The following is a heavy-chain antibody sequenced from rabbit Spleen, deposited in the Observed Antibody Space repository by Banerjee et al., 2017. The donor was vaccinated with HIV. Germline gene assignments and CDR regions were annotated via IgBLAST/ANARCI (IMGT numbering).Heavy chain of an antibody. Sequence: QSLEESGGDLVKPGASLTLTCTASGFDFSIDFYMCWVRQAPGKGLEWIGCIYTGSSGSTYYASWAKGRFSISKASSTTVTLKMTSLTAADTATYFCARDAASSFSSYGMDLWGPGTLVTVS. J-gene: IGHJ6*01. V-gene: IGHV1S40*01. CDR2: IYTGSSGST. CDR1: GFDFSIDFY. CDR3: ARDAASSFSSYGMDL. D-gene: IGHD8-1*01.